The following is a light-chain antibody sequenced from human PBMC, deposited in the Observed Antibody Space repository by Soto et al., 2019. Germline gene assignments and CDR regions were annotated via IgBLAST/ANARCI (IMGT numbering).Light chain of an antibody. Sequence: DVQMTQSPSTLSASVGDTVTITCRASQSITTWLAWYQQKPGKAPILLIYRASNLQIGVPSRFSGSGSGTEFTLTISSLEPDDFATYYCQKYNSYSTSFGQGTKVQIK. CDR1: QSITTW. V-gene: IGKV1-5*03. CDR3: QKYNSYSTS. CDR2: RAS. J-gene: IGKJ1*01.